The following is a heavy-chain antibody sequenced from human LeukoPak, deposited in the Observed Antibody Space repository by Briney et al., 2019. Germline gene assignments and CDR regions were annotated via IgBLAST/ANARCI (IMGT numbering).Heavy chain of an antibody. J-gene: IGHJ4*02. CDR2: IYYSGST. CDR3: ARGKQQLDY. Sequence: SGTLSLTCTVSGGSISSYYWSWIRQPPGKGLEWIGYIYYSGSTNYNPSLKSRVTISVDTSKNQFSLKLSSVTAADTAVYYCARGKQQLDYWGQGTLVTVSS. CDR1: GGSISSYY. D-gene: IGHD6-13*01. V-gene: IGHV4-59*01.